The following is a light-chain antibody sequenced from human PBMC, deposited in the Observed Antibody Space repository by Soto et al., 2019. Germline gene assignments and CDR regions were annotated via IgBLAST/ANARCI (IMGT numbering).Light chain of an antibody. Sequence: EIVMAQSPATLSVSPGERATLSCRASQSVSSTLAWYQQKPGQAPWLLIYGASTRATGVPARFSGSGSGTEFTLTISSLQSEDFAVYYCQQYNNWPLTFGGGTKVET. V-gene: IGKV3-15*01. CDR2: GAS. J-gene: IGKJ4*01. CDR3: QQYNNWPLT. CDR1: QSVSST.